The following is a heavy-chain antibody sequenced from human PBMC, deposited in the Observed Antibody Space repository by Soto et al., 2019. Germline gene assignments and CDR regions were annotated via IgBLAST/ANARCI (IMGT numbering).Heavy chain of an antibody. CDR1: GFTFSDYY. V-gene: IGHV3-11*01. J-gene: IGHJ6*02. Sequence: GGSLRLSCAASGFTFSDYYMSWIRQAPGKGLEWVSYISSSGSTIYYADSVKGRFTISRDNAKNSLYLQMNSLRAEDTAVYYCARDPLAARHSYYYYGMDVWGQGTTVTVSS. D-gene: IGHD6-6*01. CDR3: ARDPLAARHSYYYYGMDV. CDR2: ISSSGSTI.